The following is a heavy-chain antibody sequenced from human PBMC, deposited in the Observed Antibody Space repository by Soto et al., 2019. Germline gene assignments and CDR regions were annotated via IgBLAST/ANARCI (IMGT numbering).Heavy chain of an antibody. CDR3: AKDAAGYSGRFYFDY. D-gene: IGHD3-10*01. CDR2: ISDSGGST. Sequence: DVQLLESGGGLVQPGGSLRLSCAASGFTFSSYAMSWVRQAPGKGLEWVSAISDSGGSTYYADSVRGRFTISRDNSKNTLYLQMNSLRAEDTAVYYCAKDAAGYSGRFYFDYWGQGSLVTVSS. J-gene: IGHJ4*02. V-gene: IGHV3-23*01. CDR1: GFTFSSYA.